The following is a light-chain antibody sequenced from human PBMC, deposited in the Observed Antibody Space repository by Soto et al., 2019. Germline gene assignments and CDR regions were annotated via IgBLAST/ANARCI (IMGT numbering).Light chain of an antibody. CDR1: QSVSSSY. CDR2: GAS. CDR3: HQYGSSPPVT. J-gene: IGKJ5*01. V-gene: IGKV3-20*01. Sequence: EIVLTQSPGTLSLSPGERATLSCRASQSVSSSYLAWYQQKPGQAPSLLIYGASSRATGIPDRFSGSGSGTDFTITISRMEPEDFGVYYCHQYGSSPPVTFGQGTRLEIK.